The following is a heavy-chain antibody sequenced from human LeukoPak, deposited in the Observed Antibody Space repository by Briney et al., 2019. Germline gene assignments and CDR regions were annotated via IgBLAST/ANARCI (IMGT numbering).Heavy chain of an antibody. J-gene: IGHJ4*02. V-gene: IGHV3-23*03. Sequence: GGSLRLSCAASGFTFSGYAMNWVRQAPGKGLEWVSLIFASGSTTKYADSVKGRFTISRDNSKNTLYLQMNSLRAEDTAVYYCVRDQFFSFDYWGQGNLVTVSS. CDR1: GFTFSGYA. CDR2: IFASGSTT. CDR3: VRDQFFSFDY. D-gene: IGHD3-3*01.